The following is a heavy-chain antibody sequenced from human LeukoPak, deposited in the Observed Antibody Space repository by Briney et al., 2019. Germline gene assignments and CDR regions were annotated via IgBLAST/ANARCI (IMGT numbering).Heavy chain of an antibody. V-gene: IGHV5-51*01. J-gene: IGHJ1*01. CDR1: GYSFTSYW. Sequence: GESLKISCKGSGYSFTSYWIGWVRQVPGKGLEWMGIIYPGDSDTRYSPSFQGQVTISADKSISTAYLQWSSLKASDTAMYYCARTTNRIAVAGYFQHWGQGTLVTVSS. D-gene: IGHD6-19*01. CDR3: ARTTNRIAVAGYFQH. CDR2: IYPGDSDT.